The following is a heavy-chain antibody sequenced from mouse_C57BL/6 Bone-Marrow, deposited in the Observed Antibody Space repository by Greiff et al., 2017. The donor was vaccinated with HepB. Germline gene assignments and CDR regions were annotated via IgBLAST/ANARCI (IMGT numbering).Heavy chain of an antibody. CDR3: AREGWLTWYFDV. Sequence: EVKLMESGPGMVKPSQSLSLTCTVTGYSITSGYDWHWIRHFPGNKLEWMGYISYSGSTNYNPSLKSRISITHDTSKNHFFLKLNSVTTEDTARYYCAREGWLTWYFDVWGTGTTVTVAS. D-gene: IGHD1-1*02. CDR1: GYSITSGYD. V-gene: IGHV3-1*01. CDR2: ISYSGST. J-gene: IGHJ1*03.